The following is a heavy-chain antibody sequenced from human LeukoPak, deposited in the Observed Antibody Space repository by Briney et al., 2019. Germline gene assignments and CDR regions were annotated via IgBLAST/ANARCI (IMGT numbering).Heavy chain of an antibody. D-gene: IGHD1-26*01. CDR3: ARQGGERLRPHEFDY. V-gene: IGHV5-51*01. CDR1: GYSFTSYW. J-gene: IGHJ4*02. Sequence: GESLKISCRGSGYSFTSYWIGWVRQMPGKGLEWMGIIYPGDSDTRYSPSFQGQVTISADKSISTAYLQWSSLKASDTAMYYCARQGGERLRPHEFDYWGQGTLVTVSS. CDR2: IYPGDSDT.